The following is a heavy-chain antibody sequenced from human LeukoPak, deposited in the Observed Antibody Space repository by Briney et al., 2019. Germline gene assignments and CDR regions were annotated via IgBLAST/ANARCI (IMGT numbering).Heavy chain of an antibody. Sequence: GETLRLSCAASGFTFNSYVMNWVRQAPGKGLEWVSSISGSGDSTFYADSVKGRFIISRDDSKNTLYLQMNSLRAEDTAVYYCARDYYDSGSYGGISFDYWGQGTLVTVSS. J-gene: IGHJ4*02. CDR2: ISGSGDST. D-gene: IGHD3-10*01. CDR1: GFTFNSYV. CDR3: ARDYYDSGSYGGISFDY. V-gene: IGHV3-23*01.